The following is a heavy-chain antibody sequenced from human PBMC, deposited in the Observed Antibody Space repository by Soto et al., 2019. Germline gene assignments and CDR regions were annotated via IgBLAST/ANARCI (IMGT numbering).Heavy chain of an antibody. V-gene: IGHV3-74*01. Sequence: EVQLVESGGGLVQPGGSLRLSCATSGFTFSSYWMHWLRQARGKGLVCVSRITSDGTRTNYADSVKGRFTISRDNAKNTLYLQMNSLRAEDTAVYHCVRGGSSYDDMDVWGQGTTVTVSS. CDR1: GFTFSSYW. CDR2: ITSDGTRT. J-gene: IGHJ6*02. CDR3: VRGGSSYDDMDV. D-gene: IGHD3-10*01.